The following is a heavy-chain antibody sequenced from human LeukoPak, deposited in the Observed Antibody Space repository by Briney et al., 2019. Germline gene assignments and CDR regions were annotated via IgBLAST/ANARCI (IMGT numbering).Heavy chain of an antibody. CDR3: ARAAVAIVVVPAAIEFDY. V-gene: IGHV4-31*03. J-gene: IGHJ4*02. Sequence: SETLSLTCTVSCGSISSGGYYWIWIRQHPGKGLEWIGYIYYSGSTYYNPSLKSRVTISVDTSKNQFSLKLSSVTAADTAVYYCARAAVAIVVVPAAIEFDYWGQGTLVTVSS. CDR1: CGSISSGGYY. CDR2: IYYSGST. D-gene: IGHD2-2*01.